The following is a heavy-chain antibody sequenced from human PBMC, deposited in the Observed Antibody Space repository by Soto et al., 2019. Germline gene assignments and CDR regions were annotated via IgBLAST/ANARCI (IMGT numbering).Heavy chain of an antibody. CDR3: AKDDYDSLSGRKQYFDS. D-gene: IGHD3-9*01. Sequence: GGTLRLSCAASGFPFDCYTMQGVRQSPGKGLAGVSLISWDGGITNYVDSVKGRFTISRDNSNNSLYLQMNSMRTEDTAVYYCAKDDYDSLSGRKQYFDSLGQGTLVTVPS. CDR1: GFPFDCYT. J-gene: IGHJ4*02. V-gene: IGHV3-43*01. CDR2: ISWDGGIT.